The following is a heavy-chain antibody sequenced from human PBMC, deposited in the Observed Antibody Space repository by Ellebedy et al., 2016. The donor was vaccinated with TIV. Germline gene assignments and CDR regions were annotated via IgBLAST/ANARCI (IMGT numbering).Heavy chain of an antibody. Sequence: GESLKISCKTSGYRFSYYWINWVRHVPGKALEWMGQIDPGYSFTNYNPSFHGHVTISADKSLSVVYLQWNSLKATDTATYYCTRHRGERWRQFASDFWGQGTLVTVSS. V-gene: IGHV5-10-1*01. CDR1: GYRFSYYW. CDR3: TRHRGERWRQFASDF. CDR2: IDPGYSFT. D-gene: IGHD5-24*01. J-gene: IGHJ4*02.